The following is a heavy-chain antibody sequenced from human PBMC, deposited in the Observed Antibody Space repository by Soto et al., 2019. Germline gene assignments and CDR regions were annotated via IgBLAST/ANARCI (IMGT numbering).Heavy chain of an antibody. CDR1: GFTFSSYA. CDR3: AKVAGYTIARNYYYYGMDV. D-gene: IGHD5-18*01. CDR2: ISGSGGST. J-gene: IGHJ6*02. Sequence: GGSLRLSCAASGFTFSSYAMSWVRQAPGKGLEWVSAISGSGGSTYYADSVKGRFTISRDNSKNTLYLQMNSLRAEDTAVYYCAKVAGYTIARNYYYYGMDVWGQGTTVTVSS. V-gene: IGHV3-23*01.